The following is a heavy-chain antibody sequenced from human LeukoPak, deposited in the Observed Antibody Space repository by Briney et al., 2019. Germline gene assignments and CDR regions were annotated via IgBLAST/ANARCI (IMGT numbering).Heavy chain of an antibody. V-gene: IGHV4-4*07. J-gene: IGHJ4*02. CDR3: ARGRGPYYYGSGSRRTSYYFDY. Sequence: SETLSLTCTVSGGSISSYYWSWIRQPAGKGLEWIGRIYTSGSTNYNPSLKSRVTMSVDTSKNQFSLKLSSVTAADTAVYYCARGRGPYYYGSGSRRTSYYFDYWGQGTLVTVSS. CDR1: GGSISSYY. CDR2: IYTSGST. D-gene: IGHD3-10*01.